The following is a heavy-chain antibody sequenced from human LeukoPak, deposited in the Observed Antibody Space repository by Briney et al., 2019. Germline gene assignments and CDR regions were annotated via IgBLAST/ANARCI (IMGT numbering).Heavy chain of an antibody. J-gene: IGHJ4*02. CDR1: GFTFNNYW. CDR2: IKHDGSET. D-gene: IGHD3-22*01. CDR3: AREAYDSTTIDY. Sequence: GGSLRLSCAASGFTFNNYWMNWVRQTPGKGLEGVANIKHDGSETYYVDFVKGRFTISRDNAKTSLYLQMNSLRAEDTAVYYCAREAYDSTTIDYWGQGTLVTVSS. V-gene: IGHV3-7*01.